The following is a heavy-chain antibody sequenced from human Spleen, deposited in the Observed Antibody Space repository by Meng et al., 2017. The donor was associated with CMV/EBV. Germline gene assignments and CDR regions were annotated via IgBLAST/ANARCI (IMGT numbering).Heavy chain of an antibody. J-gene: IGHJ4*02. Sequence: QVQLQQWGAGLLKPSETLSLTCAVYGGSFSGYYWSWIRQPPGKGLEWIGEINHSGSTNYNPSLKSRVTISVDTSKNQFSLKLSSVTAADTAVYYCVRGRINWNYGIDYWGQGTLVTVSS. CDR1: GGSFSGYY. CDR2: INHSGST. D-gene: IGHD1-7*01. CDR3: VRGRINWNYGIDY. V-gene: IGHV4-34*01.